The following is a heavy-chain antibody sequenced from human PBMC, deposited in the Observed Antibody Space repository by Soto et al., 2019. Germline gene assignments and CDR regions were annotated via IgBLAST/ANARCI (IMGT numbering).Heavy chain of an antibody. D-gene: IGHD3-16*01. V-gene: IGHV3-74*01. CDR2: INSDGSST. CDR3: ARDGGPPPHRYYYYGMDV. CDR1: GFTFSSYW. Sequence: GGSLRLSCAASGFTFSSYWMHWVRQAPGKGLVWVSRINSDGSSTSYADSVKGRFTISRDNAKNTLYLQMNSLRAEDTAVYYCARDGGPPPHRYYYYGMDVWGQGTTVTVSS. J-gene: IGHJ6*02.